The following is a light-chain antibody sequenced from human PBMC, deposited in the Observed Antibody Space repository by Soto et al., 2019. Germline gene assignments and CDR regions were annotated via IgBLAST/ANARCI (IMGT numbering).Light chain of an antibody. J-gene: IGLJ1*01. CDR1: NSDVGAYSY. Sequence: QSALTQPASVSGSPGQSITISCTGTNSDVGAYSYVSWYQQYPGKAPKLLIYDVGARPSGISDRFSGSKSGNTASLTISGLQAEGEADYYCSSYTAFTTYVFGSGTKVTVL. CDR2: DVG. CDR3: SSYTAFTTYV. V-gene: IGLV2-14*03.